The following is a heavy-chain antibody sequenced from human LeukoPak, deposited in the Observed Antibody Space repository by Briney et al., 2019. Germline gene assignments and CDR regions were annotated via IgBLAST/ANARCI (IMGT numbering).Heavy chain of an antibody. CDR2: FYYSGSI. V-gene: IGHV4-39*07. D-gene: IGHD4-17*01. CDR1: GFTSSNSA. Sequence: GSLRLSCTASGFTSSNSAMSWVRQAPGKGLEWIGSFYYSGSIFDNRSLRSRVTISIDMSKNQFLLKLTSVTAADTAVYYCASGTTVTNFAYWGQGTLVTVSS. CDR3: ASGTTVTNFAY. J-gene: IGHJ4*02.